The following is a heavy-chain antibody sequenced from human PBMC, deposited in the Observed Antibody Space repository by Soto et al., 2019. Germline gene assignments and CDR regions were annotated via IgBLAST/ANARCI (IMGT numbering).Heavy chain of an antibody. CDR2: ISYDGSNK. CDR1: GFTFSSNA. D-gene: IGHD2-21*02. J-gene: IGHJ3*02. CDR3: AKGDCGGDCYSFDAFDI. V-gene: IGHV3-30*18. Sequence: QVQLVESGGGVVQPGRSLRLSCAASGFTFSSNAMHWVRQAPGKGLEWVAVISYDGSNKYYADSVKGRFTISRDNSKNTLYLQMNSLRAEDTAVYYCAKGDCGGDCYSFDAFDIWGQGTMVTVSS.